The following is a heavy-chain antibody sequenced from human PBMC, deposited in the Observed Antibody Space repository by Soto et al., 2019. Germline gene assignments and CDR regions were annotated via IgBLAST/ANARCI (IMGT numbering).Heavy chain of an antibody. Sequence: GGSLRLSCAASGFTFSSYSMNWVRQAPGKGLEWVSSISSSSSYIYYADSVKGRFTISRDNAKNSLYLQMNSLRAEDTAVYYCARDIAVAVPNFDYWGQGTLVTVSS. D-gene: IGHD6-19*01. CDR1: GFTFSSYS. CDR3: ARDIAVAVPNFDY. J-gene: IGHJ4*02. V-gene: IGHV3-21*01. CDR2: ISSSSSYI.